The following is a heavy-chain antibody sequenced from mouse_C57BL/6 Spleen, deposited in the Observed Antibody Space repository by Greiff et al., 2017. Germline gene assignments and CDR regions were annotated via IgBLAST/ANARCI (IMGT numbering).Heavy chain of an antibody. CDR2: INPYNGGT. D-gene: IGHD2-5*01. J-gene: IGHJ2*01. CDR3: ARSDSNYFDY. Sequence: EVQLQQSGPVLVKPGASVKMSCKASGYTFTDYYMNWVKQSHGKSLEWIGVINPYNGGTSYNQKFKGKATLTVDKSSRTAYMELNSLTSEDSAVYYCARSDSNYFDYWGQGTTLTVSS. V-gene: IGHV1-19*01. CDR1: GYTFTDYY.